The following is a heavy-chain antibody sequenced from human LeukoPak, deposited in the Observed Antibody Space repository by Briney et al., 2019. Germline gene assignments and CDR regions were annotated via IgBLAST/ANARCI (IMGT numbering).Heavy chain of an antibody. J-gene: IGHJ5*02. V-gene: IGHV3-30*02. Sequence: GGSLRLPCAASGFTFRNFGMHWVRQAPGKGPEWVTFITYDGINNYYTDSVKGRFTISRDNSKNTLYLQLNSLRPEDTAVYYCAKDVRPGIVVVPPAVGGFDPWGQGTLVTVSS. CDR3: AKDVRPGIVVVPPAVGGFDP. CDR2: ITYDGINN. D-gene: IGHD2-2*01. CDR1: GFTFRNFG.